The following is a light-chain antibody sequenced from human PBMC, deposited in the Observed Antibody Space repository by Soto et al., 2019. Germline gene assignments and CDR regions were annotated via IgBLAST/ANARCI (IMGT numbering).Light chain of an antibody. V-gene: IGKV3-20*01. CDR1: QSVSSSY. CDR2: GAS. CDR3: QHYGSSPYT. J-gene: IGKJ2*01. Sequence: EIVLTQSPGTLSLSPGERATLSCRASQSVSSSYLAWYQQKPGQAPRLLIYGASSRATGIPDRFSGSGSGTDFTLTISRLEPEDFAVYYCQHYGSSPYTFGQGDQGGYQ.